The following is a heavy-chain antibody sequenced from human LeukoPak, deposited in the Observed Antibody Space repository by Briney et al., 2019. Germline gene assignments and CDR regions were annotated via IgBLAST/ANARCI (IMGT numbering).Heavy chain of an antibody. Sequence: PGGSLRHTCAASGFTFSSYEMNWVRQAPGKGLEWVSYISSSGSTIYYADSVKGRFTISRDNAKNSLYLQMNSLRAEDTAVYYCARVGSSGWYDAFDIWGQGTMVTVSS. CDR1: GFTFSSYE. CDR3: ARVGSSGWYDAFDI. CDR2: ISSSGSTI. V-gene: IGHV3-48*03. J-gene: IGHJ3*02. D-gene: IGHD6-19*01.